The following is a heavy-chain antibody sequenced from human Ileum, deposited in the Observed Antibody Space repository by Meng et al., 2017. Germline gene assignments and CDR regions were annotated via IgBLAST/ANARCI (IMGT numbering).Heavy chain of an antibody. J-gene: IGHJ4*02. D-gene: IGHD3-3*01. CDR2: TYYRSKWYS. V-gene: IGHV6-1*01. Sequence: QVLLQKLGPGLVKPPQTLSLTCAVSGGSVSSNIAAWNWIRQSPLRGLEWLGRTYYRSKWYSEYAVSVKSRISITPDTSKNQFSLQMNSVTPEDTAVYYCASGSGSLDYWGPGTLVTVSS. CDR3: ASGSGSLDY. CDR1: GGSVSSNIAA.